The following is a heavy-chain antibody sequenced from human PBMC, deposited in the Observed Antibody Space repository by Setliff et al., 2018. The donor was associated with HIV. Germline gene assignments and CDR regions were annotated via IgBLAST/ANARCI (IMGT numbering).Heavy chain of an antibody. CDR2: ISAYNGGT. CDR3: GAGGYQNAFDI. D-gene: IGHD3-22*01. Sequence: ASVKVSCKASGYTFSSYGISWVRQAPGQGLEWVGWISAYNGGTKYAQKLQGRVTMTTDTSTSTAYMELRSLRPDDTAVYYCGAGGYQNAFDIWGQGTMVTVS. J-gene: IGHJ3*02. V-gene: IGHV1-18*01. CDR1: GYTFSSYG.